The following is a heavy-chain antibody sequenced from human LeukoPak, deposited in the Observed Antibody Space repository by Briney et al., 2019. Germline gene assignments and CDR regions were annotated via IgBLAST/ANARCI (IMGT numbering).Heavy chain of an antibody. V-gene: IGHV1-2*02. CDR2: ISPNNGAT. CDR3: ARNGAPGPHYYYMDV. D-gene: IGHD2-8*01. J-gene: IGHJ6*03. CDR1: GYTLTGYY. Sequence: GASVKVSCKASGYTLTGYYVHWVRQAPGQGLEWMGWISPNNGATNYAQKFQGRVTMTKATSISTAYMELNRLKSDDTAVYYCARNGAPGPHYYYMDVWGKGTTVTVSS.